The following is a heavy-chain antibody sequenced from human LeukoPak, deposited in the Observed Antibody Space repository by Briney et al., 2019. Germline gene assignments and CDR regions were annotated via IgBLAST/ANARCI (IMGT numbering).Heavy chain of an antibody. J-gene: IGHJ4*02. Sequence: SETLSLTCTVPGGSISSSSYYWGWIRQPPGKGREWIGSIFYSGSTYYNPSLKTRVTISVNTSKNQFPLEPGSVTAADTAVYYCARHPRGVAGTGLSYFYYWGEGTLVTVSS. D-gene: IGHD6-19*01. CDR3: ARHPRGVAGTGLSYFYY. CDR2: IFYSGST. V-gene: IGHV4-39*01. CDR1: GGSISSSSYY.